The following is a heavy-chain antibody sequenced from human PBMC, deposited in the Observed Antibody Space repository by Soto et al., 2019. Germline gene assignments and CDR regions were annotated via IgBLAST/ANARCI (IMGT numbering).Heavy chain of an antibody. CDR1: GYTFTSYT. Sequence: QVQLVQSGAEEKKPGASVKVSCKTSGYTFTSYTMHWVRQAPGQRLEWMGWINAGNGNTKYSQKFQGRVTITRDTSASTAYMELNSLRSEDTAVYYCARDFYYDFWSGLFDYWGQGTLVTVSS. D-gene: IGHD3-3*01. CDR2: INAGNGNT. J-gene: IGHJ4*02. CDR3: ARDFYYDFWSGLFDY. V-gene: IGHV1-3*05.